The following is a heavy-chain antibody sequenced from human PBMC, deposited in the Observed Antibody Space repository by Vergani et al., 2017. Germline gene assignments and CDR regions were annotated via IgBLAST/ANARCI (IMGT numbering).Heavy chain of an antibody. V-gene: IGHV1-69*01. CDR2: IIPIFGTA. Sequence: QVQLVQSGSEFKRPGTSVKVSCKASGYNFTNYPINWVRQAPGQGLEWMGGIIPIFGTANYAQKFQGRVTITADESTSTAYMELSSLRSEDTAVYYCATNPEMASDWDAFDIWGQGTMVTVSS. D-gene: IGHD5-24*01. CDR1: GYNFTNYP. J-gene: IGHJ3*02. CDR3: ATNPEMASDWDAFDI.